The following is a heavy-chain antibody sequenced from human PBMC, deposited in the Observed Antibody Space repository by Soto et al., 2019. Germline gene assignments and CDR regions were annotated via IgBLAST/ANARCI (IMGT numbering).Heavy chain of an antibody. CDR1: GFTVSNNY. Sequence: GGSLRLSCAASGFTVSNNYMSWVRQGPGKGLEWVSTIYRGDSTYYADSVKGRFTISRDNSKNTPYLLMNSLTSDDTAVYYCARDLAYIREYWGQGTQVTVSS. V-gene: IGHV3-53*05. CDR3: ARDLAYIREY. J-gene: IGHJ4*02. D-gene: IGHD3-10*01. CDR2: IYRGDST.